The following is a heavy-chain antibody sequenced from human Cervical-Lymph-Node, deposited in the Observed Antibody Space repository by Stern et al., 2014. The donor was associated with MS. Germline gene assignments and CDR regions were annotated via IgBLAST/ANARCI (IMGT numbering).Heavy chain of an antibody. CDR3: ARDQGRWFGEFPYYYGMDV. CDR2: ISAYNGNT. Sequence: QVQLVQSGAEVKKPGASGKVSCKASGYTFTSYGISWVRQAPGQGLEWMGWISAYNGNTNYAQKLQGRVTMTTDTSTSTAYMELRSLRSDDTAVYYCARDQGRWFGEFPYYYGMDVWGQGTTVTVSS. J-gene: IGHJ6*02. D-gene: IGHD3-10*01. V-gene: IGHV1-18*01. CDR1: GYTFTSYG.